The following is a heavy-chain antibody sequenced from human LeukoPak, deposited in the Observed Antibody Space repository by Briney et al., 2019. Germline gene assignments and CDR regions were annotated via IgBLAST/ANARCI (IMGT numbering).Heavy chain of an antibody. Sequence: GGSLRLTCAASGFTFSSYAMHWVRQAPGKGLEWVAVMSYDGSNKYYADSVKGRFTISRDNSKNTLYLQMNSLRAEDTAVHYCARASYQFNYFDYWGQGTLVTVSS. CDR1: GFTFSSYA. V-gene: IGHV3-30-3*01. CDR2: MSYDGSNK. D-gene: IGHD2-2*01. CDR3: ARASYQFNYFDY. J-gene: IGHJ4*02.